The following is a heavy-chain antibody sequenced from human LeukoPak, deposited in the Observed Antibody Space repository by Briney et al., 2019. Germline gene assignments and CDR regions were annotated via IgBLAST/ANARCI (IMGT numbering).Heavy chain of an antibody. CDR2: FYYSGIT. CDR3: ARDSYYTTDFLASPDY. V-gene: IGHV4-39*07. CDR1: GGSISSSSYD. J-gene: IGHJ4*02. D-gene: IGHD3-10*01. Sequence: PSANPSLSCTVSGGSISSSSYDWGWISQPPGKGLGCIGSFYYSGITNYHPSLKSRVTISVDTSKSQFSLKMSSVTAADTAVYYCARDSYYTTDFLASPDYWGQGTLVTVS.